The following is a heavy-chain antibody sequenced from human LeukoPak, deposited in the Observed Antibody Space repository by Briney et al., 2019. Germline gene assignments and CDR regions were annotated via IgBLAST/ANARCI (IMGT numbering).Heavy chain of an antibody. J-gene: IGHJ4*02. D-gene: IGHD4-23*01. CDR2: INHSGST. CDR1: GGSFSGYY. V-gene: IGHV4-34*01. CDR3: ARGRCYGGKNFDY. Sequence: SETLSLTCAVYGGSFSGYYWSWIRQPPGKGLEWIGEINHSGSTNYNPSLKSRVTISVDTSKNQFSLKLSSVTAADTAVYYCARGRCYGGKNFDYWGQGTLVTVSS.